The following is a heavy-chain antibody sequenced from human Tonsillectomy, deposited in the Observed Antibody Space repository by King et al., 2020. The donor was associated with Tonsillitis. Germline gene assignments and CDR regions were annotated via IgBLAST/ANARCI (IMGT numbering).Heavy chain of an antibody. CDR2: ISGSGGST. Sequence: DVQLVESGGGLVQPGGSLRLSCAASGFTFTNYAMSWVRQAPGKGLEWVSAISGSGGSTFSADSVKGRFTICRDNSKNTLYLRMNSLRDEDTAIYYCAKDKVATMPRDAFDFWGQGTMVTVSS. CDR3: AKDKVATMPRDAFDF. D-gene: IGHD5-12*01. V-gene: IGHV3-23*04. CDR1: GFTFTNYA. J-gene: IGHJ3*01.